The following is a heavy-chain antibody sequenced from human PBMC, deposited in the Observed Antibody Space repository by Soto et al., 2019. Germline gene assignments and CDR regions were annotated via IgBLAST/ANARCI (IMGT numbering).Heavy chain of an antibody. CDR2: ISYDGSNK. D-gene: IGHD5-18*01. CDR3: AKDRLMYSYGLFDY. Sequence: GGSLRLSCAASGFTFSSYGMHWVRQAPGKGLEWVAVISYDGSNKYYADSVKGRFTISRDNSKNTLYLQMNSLRAEDTAVYYCAKDRLMYSYGLFDYWGQGTLVTVSS. V-gene: IGHV3-30*18. J-gene: IGHJ4*02. CDR1: GFTFSSYG.